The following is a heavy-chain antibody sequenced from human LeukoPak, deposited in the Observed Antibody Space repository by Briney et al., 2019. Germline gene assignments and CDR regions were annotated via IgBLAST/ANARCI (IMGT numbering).Heavy chain of an antibody. D-gene: IGHD3-22*01. Sequence: PSETLSLTCTVSGGSISSYYWSWIRQPAGKGLEWIGRIYTSGSTNYNPPLKSRVTMSVDTSKNQFSLKLSSVTAADTAVYYCARGKGDLTMIAMIVTAVEFYFDHWGRGSVVTVSS. CDR1: GGSISSYY. CDR2: IYTSGST. V-gene: IGHV4-4*07. CDR3: ARGKGDLTMIAMIVTAVEFYFDH. J-gene: IGHJ4*02.